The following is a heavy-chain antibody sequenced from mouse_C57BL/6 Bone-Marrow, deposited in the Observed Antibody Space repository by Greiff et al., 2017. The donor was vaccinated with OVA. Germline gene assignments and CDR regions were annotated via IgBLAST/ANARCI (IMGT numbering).Heavy chain of an antibody. Sequence: DVKLVESGAELVKPGASVKLSCTASGFNITDYYMHWVKQRTEQGLEWIGRIDPEDGETKYAPKFQGKATITADTSSNTAYLQLSSLTSEDTAVYYWARGTTVVADWYFDVWGTGTTVTVSS. CDR1: GFNITDYY. V-gene: IGHV14-2*01. D-gene: IGHD1-1*01. J-gene: IGHJ1*03. CDR3: ARGTTVVADWYFDV. CDR2: IDPEDGET.